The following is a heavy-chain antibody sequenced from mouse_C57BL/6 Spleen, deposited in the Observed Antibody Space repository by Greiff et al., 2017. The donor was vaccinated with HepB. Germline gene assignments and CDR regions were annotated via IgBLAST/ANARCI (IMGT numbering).Heavy chain of an antibody. Sequence: VQLQQSGPELVKPGASVKIPCKASGYTFTDYNMDWVKQSHGKSLEWIGDINPNNGGTIYNQKFKGKATLTVDKSSSTAYMELRSLTSEDTAVYYCARRFYYGSSPYFDVWGTGTTVTVSS. D-gene: IGHD1-1*01. J-gene: IGHJ1*03. V-gene: IGHV1-18*01. CDR1: GYTFTDYN. CDR2: INPNNGGT. CDR3: ARRFYYGSSPYFDV.